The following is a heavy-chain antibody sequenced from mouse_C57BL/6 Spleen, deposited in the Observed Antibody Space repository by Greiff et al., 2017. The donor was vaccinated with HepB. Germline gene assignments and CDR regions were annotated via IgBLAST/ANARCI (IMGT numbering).Heavy chain of an antibody. CDR3: ARRGCYDYGWVDY. CDR1: GYAFSSYW. V-gene: IGHV1-80*01. CDR2: INPGDGDT. Sequence: VKLVESGAELVKPGASVKISCKASGYAFSSYWMNWVKQRPGKGLEWIGQINPGDGDTNYNGKFKGKDTLTADKSSSTAYMQLSSLTSEDSAVFFCARRGCYDYGWVDYWGQGTTLTVSS. J-gene: IGHJ2*01. D-gene: IGHD2-4*01.